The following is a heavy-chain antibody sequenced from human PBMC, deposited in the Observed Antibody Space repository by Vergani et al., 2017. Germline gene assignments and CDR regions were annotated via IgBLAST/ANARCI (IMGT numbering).Heavy chain of an antibody. D-gene: IGHD5-18*01. Sequence: QVQLVESGGGVVQPGRSLRLSCAASGFTFSSYAMHWVRQAPGKGLEWVAVISYDGSNKYYADSVKGRFTISRDNSKNTLYLQMTSLRAEDTAVYYCARDWGAAMEANLFDYWGQGTLVTVSS. CDR2: ISYDGSNK. CDR1: GFTFSSYA. J-gene: IGHJ4*02. V-gene: IGHV3-30*01. CDR3: ARDWGAAMEANLFDY.